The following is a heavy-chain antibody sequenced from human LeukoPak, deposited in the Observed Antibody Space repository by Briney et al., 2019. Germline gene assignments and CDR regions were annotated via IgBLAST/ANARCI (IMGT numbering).Heavy chain of an antibody. V-gene: IGHV4-38-2*02. J-gene: IGHJ6*03. D-gene: IGHD3-16*01. CDR1: GYSISSSYY. CDR3: ARVRLYYYYYMDV. Sequence: SETLSLTCTVSGYSISSSYYWGWIRQPPGKGLEWIGSIYHSGNTYYNPSLKSRVTISVDTSKNQFSLKLSSVTAADTAVYYCARVRLYYYYYMDVWGKGTTVTVSS. CDR2: IYHSGNT.